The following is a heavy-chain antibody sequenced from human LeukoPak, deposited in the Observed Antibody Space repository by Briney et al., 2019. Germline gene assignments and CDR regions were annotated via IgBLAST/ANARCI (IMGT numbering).Heavy chain of an antibody. D-gene: IGHD2-2*01. Sequence: PSETLSLTCTVPGGSISSYYWSWIRQPAGKELEWIGRIHPSGSTDCNPSLRSRVTLSVDTSKNQFSLNLSSVTAADTAVYYCARTVVPDVMGAFDYWGQGTLVTVSS. CDR3: ARTVVPDVMGAFDY. J-gene: IGHJ4*02. V-gene: IGHV4-4*07. CDR1: GGSISSYY. CDR2: IHPSGST.